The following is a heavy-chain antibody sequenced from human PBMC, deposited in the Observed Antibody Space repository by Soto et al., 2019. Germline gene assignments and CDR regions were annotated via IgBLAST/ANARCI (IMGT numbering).Heavy chain of an antibody. CDR2: TYYRSKWYH. CDR1: GESVSTNSAT. Sequence: QVQLQQSGPGLVKPSQTLSLTCAISGESVSTNSATWDWIRQSPSRGLEWLGRTYYRSKWYHDYAVPGNGPITINADTSTNQLSLQLNSVTPDDTAVYYCARLIGDSWLDSWGQGTLVTVSS. J-gene: IGHJ5*01. V-gene: IGHV6-1*01. CDR3: ARLIGDSWLDS. D-gene: IGHD2-8*01.